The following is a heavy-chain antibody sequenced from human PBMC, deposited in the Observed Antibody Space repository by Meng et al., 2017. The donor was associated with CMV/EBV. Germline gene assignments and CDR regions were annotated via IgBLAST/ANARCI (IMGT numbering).Heavy chain of an antibody. J-gene: IGHJ5*02. D-gene: IGHD3-16*01. Sequence: GESLKISCAASGFNFSAYWMIWVRQAPGKGPEWVANIKQHGSEKYYVDSVKGRFTISRDDAKNSLYLQMKSLRVEDTAVYYCAREYGGWFDPWGQGTLVTVSS. V-gene: IGHV3-7*01. CDR3: AREYGGWFDP. CDR2: IKQHGSEK. CDR1: GFNFSAYW.